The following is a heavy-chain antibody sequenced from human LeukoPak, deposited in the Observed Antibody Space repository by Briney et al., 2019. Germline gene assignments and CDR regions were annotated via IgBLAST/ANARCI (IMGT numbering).Heavy chain of an antibody. CDR2: ISYDGSNK. CDR1: GFTFSTYA. Sequence: GGSLRLSCAASGFTFSTYAMHWVRQAPGKGLEWVAVISYDGSNKYYADSVKGRFTISRDNSKNTLYLQMNSLRAEDTAVYYCARNLGWYSSGWYYFDYWGQGTLVTVS. V-gene: IGHV3-30-3*01. J-gene: IGHJ4*02. CDR3: ARNLGWYSSGWYYFDY. D-gene: IGHD6-19*01.